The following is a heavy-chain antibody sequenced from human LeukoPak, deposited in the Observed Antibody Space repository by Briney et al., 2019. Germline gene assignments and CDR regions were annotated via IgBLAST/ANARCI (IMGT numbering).Heavy chain of an antibody. CDR1: GGSISNSSYY. CDR3: ARQLGYCSSTSCYADEVDY. Sequence: SETLSLTCTVSGGSISNSSYYWGWIRQPPGKGLEWIGSIYYSGSTYYNPSLKSRVTISVDTSKNQFSLKLSSVTAADTAVYYCARQLGYCSSTSCYADEVDYWGQGTLVTVSS. CDR2: IYYSGST. V-gene: IGHV4-39*01. J-gene: IGHJ4*02. D-gene: IGHD2-2*01.